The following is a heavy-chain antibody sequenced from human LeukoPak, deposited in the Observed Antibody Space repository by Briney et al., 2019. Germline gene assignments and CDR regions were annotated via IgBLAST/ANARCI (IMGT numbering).Heavy chain of an antibody. CDR1: GGSISSGDYS. J-gene: IGHJ4*02. CDR2: IYYSGST. D-gene: IGHD6-13*01. Sequence: SSETLSLTCTVSGGSISSGDYSWSWIRQPPGKGQEWIGSIYYSGSTYYNPSLKSRVTISVDTSKNQFSLKLSTVTAADTAVYYCARQSYSSSWYFDYWGQGTLVTVSS. CDR3: ARQSYSSSWYFDY. V-gene: IGHV4-39*01.